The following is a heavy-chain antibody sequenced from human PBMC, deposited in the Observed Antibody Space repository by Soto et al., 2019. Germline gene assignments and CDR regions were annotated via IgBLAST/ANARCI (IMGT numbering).Heavy chain of an antibody. CDR1: SGSIFTTNW. Sequence: QVQLQESGPGLVKPSGTLSLTCAASSGSIFTTNWWSWVRQSPGRGLQWIGDIYHSGSPKYNPSLKSRVSISIDKSTDRFFLNLNSVTAAATAVYYCARKPDVATAKVGGGYVFDVWGQGTMVTVSS. J-gene: IGHJ3*01. CDR2: IYHSGSP. V-gene: IGHV4-4*02. D-gene: IGHD3-16*01. CDR3: ARKPDVATAKVGGGYVFDV.